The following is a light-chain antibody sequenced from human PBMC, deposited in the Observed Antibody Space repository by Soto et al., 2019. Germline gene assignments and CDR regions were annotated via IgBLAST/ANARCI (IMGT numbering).Light chain of an antibody. Sequence: DIQMTQSPSTLSASVGDTVTVTCRASQSVSGWLAWYQQKPGEAPKLLIYAASSLESGVPSRFTARASGTEFTLTISSLQPEDSATYYCQQSYTTPPYSFGQGTKLEIK. CDR3: QQSYTTPPYS. V-gene: IGKV1-39*01. CDR1: QSVSGW. CDR2: AAS. J-gene: IGKJ2*01.